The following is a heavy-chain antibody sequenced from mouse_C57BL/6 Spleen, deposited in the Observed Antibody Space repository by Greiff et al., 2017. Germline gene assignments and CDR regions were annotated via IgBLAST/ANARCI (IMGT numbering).Heavy chain of an antibody. V-gene: IGHV1-18*01. CDR2: IHPNNGGT. J-gene: IGHJ2*01. Sequence: EVQLQQSGPELVKPGASVKIPCKASGYTFTDYNMDWVKQSHGKSLEWIGDIHPNNGGTIYNQKFKGKATLTVDKSSSTAYMELRSLTSEDTAVYYCARGNWGIDYWGQGTTLTVSS. CDR3: ARGNWGIDY. D-gene: IGHD4-1*01. CDR1: GYTFTDYN.